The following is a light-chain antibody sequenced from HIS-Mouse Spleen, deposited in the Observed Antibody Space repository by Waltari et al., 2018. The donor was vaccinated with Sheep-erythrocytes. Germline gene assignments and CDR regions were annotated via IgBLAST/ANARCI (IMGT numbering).Light chain of an antibody. V-gene: IGKV4-1*01. CDR2: WAS. J-gene: IGKJ4*01. CDR3: QQYYSTLLT. CDR1: QSVLYSSNNKNY. Sequence: DIVMTQSPDSLSVSLGERATINCKSSQSVLYSSNNKNYLAWYQQKPGQPPKLLLYWASTRESGVPDRFSGSGSGTDFTLTISRLQAEDVAVYYCQQYYSTLLTFGGGTKVEIK.